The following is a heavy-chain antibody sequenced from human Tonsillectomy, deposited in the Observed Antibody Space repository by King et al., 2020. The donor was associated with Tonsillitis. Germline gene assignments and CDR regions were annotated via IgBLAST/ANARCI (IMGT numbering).Heavy chain of an antibody. Sequence: DVQLVESGGGLVQPGGSLRLSCAASGFTFTNYVMTWVRQAPGKGLECVSGISGSGGNTYYADSVKGRFTISRDNSKNTLYLQMNSLRAEDTAVYYCAKDGAGALGSTAMLGAFDYWGQGTLVTVSS. J-gene: IGHJ4*02. D-gene: IGHD5-18*01. CDR3: AKDGAGALGSTAMLGAFDY. CDR1: GFTFTNYV. V-gene: IGHV3-23*04. CDR2: ISGSGGNT.